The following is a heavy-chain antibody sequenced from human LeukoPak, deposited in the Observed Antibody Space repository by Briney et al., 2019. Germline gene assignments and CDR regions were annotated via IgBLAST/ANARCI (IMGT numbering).Heavy chain of an antibody. J-gene: IGHJ4*02. CDR1: GGSIFSYY. D-gene: IGHD2-21*01. CDR2: IYYSGST. V-gene: IGHV4-59*08. Sequence: SETLSLTCTVSGGSIFSYYWSWIRQPPGKGLEWMGYIYYSGSTDYNPSLKSRVTISVDTSKNQFSLRVSSVTAADTAVYYCARHLNNCGDDCYIFDYWGQGTLVTVSS. CDR3: ARHLNNCGDDCYIFDY.